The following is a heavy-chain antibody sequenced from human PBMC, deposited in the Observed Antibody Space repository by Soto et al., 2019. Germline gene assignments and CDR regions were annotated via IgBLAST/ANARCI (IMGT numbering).Heavy chain of an antibody. Sequence: SETLSLTCTVSGGSISSGDYYWSWIRQPPGKGLEWIGYIYYSGSTYYNPSLKSRVTISVDTSKNQFSLKLSSVTAADTAVYYCARDHLGYCSSTRCYRWFDPWGQGTLVTVSS. CDR2: IYYSGST. CDR3: ARDHLGYCSSTRCYRWFDP. V-gene: IGHV4-30-4*01. D-gene: IGHD2-2*01. CDR1: GGSISSGDYY. J-gene: IGHJ5*02.